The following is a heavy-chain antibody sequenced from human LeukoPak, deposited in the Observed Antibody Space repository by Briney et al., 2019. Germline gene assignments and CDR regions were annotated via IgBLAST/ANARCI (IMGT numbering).Heavy chain of an antibody. CDR3: ARDGTPHIGGRYYYGMDV. Sequence: SETLSLTCTVSGGSISSYYWSWIRQPPGKGLEWIGYIYYSGSTNYNPSLKSRVTISVDTSKNQFSLKLSSVTAADTAVYYCARDGTPHIGGRYYYGMDVWGQGTTVTVSS. J-gene: IGHJ6*02. V-gene: IGHV4-59*01. D-gene: IGHD2-15*01. CDR1: GGSISSYY. CDR2: IYYSGST.